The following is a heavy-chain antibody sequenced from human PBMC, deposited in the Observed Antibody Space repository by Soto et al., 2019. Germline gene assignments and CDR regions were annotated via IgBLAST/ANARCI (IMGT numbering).Heavy chain of an antibody. D-gene: IGHD1-26*01. CDR1: GFTVSSNY. Sequence: GGSLRLSCAASGFTVSSNYMSWVRQAPGKGLEWVSVIFSGGSTYYADSVKGRFTISRDNSKNTLSLQMNSLRAEDTAVYFCARPLASGYYYGMDVWGQGTTVTVSS. CDR3: ARPLASGYYYGMDV. CDR2: IFSGGST. V-gene: IGHV3-53*01. J-gene: IGHJ6*02.